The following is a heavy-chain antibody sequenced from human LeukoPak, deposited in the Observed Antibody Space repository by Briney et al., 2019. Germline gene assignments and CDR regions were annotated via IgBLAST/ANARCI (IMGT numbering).Heavy chain of an antibody. V-gene: IGHV4-61*01. Sequence: SETLSLTCTVSGGSISSGSYYWSWLRQPPGKGLEWIGYIYYSGSTNYNPSLKSRVTISVDTSKNQFSLKLSSVTAADTAVYYCARGEQEYDYVWGSYRYRPQFDYWGQGTLVTVSS. CDR1: GGSISSGSYY. D-gene: IGHD3-16*02. CDR2: IYYSGST. CDR3: ARGEQEYDYVWGSYRYRPQFDY. J-gene: IGHJ4*02.